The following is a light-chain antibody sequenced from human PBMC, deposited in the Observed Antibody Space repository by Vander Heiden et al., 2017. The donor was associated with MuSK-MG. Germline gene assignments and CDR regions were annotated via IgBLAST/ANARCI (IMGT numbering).Light chain of an antibody. Sequence: EIVLTQSPATLSLSPGERATLSCRASQSVSSYLAWYQQKPGQAPRLLIYNASNRATGIPGRFSGSGSGTDFSLTISSLEPEDFAVYYCQQRSNGPPLTFGGGTKVEIK. CDR3: QQRSNGPPLT. V-gene: IGKV3-11*01. J-gene: IGKJ4*01. CDR1: QSVSSY. CDR2: NAS.